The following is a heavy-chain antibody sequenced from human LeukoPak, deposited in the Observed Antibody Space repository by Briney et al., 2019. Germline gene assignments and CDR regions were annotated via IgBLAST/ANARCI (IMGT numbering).Heavy chain of an antibody. J-gene: IGHJ4*02. CDR1: GYTFTSYG. V-gene: IGHV1-18*01. CDR3: ARVWSDWTIPDPHQIDY. Sequence: GASVKVSCKASGYTFTSYGISWVRQAPGQGLEWMGWISAYNGNTNYAQKLQGRVTMTTDTSTSTAYMELRSLRSDDTAVYYCARVWSDWTIPDPHQIDYWGQGTLVTVSS. D-gene: IGHD3-9*01. CDR2: ISAYNGNT.